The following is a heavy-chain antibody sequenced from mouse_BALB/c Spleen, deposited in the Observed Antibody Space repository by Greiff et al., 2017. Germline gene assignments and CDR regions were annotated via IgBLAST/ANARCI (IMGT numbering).Heavy chain of an antibody. Sequence: EVKLVESGGGLVQPGGSLKLSCAASGFTFSSYGMSWVRQTPDKRLELVATINSNGGSTYYPDSVKGRFTISRDNAKNTLYLQMSSLKSEDTAMYYCARKVGYYGVMDYWGQGTSVTVSS. J-gene: IGHJ4*01. CDR2: INSNGGST. CDR1: GFTFSSYG. CDR3: ARKVGYYGVMDY. V-gene: IGHV5-6-3*01. D-gene: IGHD2-1*01.